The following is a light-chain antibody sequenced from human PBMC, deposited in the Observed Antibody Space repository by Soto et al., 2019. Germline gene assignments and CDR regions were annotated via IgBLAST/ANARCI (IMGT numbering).Light chain of an antibody. V-gene: IGKV1-12*02. CDR2: GAS. CDR1: QGVSAW. CDR3: QQAKSFPFT. Sequence: DIRMTQYPSSVSASVGDRVTSTCRASQGVSAWLAWYQQKPGKAPKLLIYGASSLQSGVPSRLRGSGYGTDLTLTISSLQPEDFETYFCQQAKSFPFTFGGGTQVDIK. J-gene: IGKJ4*01.